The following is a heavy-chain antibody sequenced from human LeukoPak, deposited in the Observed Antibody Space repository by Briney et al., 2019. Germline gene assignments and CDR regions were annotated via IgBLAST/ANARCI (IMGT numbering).Heavy chain of an antibody. CDR3: ARYVEMATISFFDY. D-gene: IGHD5-24*01. V-gene: IGHV5-51*01. J-gene: IGHJ4*02. CDR2: IYPGDSDT. CDR1: GYSFTSYW. Sequence: GESLKISCRGSGYSFTSYWIGWVRQMPGKGLEGMGIIYPGDSDTRSRPSFQGQVTISADKSITTAYLQWSSLKASVTAMYYCARYVEMATISFFDYWGQGTLVTVSS.